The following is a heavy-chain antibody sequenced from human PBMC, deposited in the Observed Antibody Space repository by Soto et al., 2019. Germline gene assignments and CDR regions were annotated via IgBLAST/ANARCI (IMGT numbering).Heavy chain of an antibody. CDR2: IYHSGST. J-gene: IGHJ4*02. CDR3: ARLVPAGGFDY. CDR1: GGSISSSNW. D-gene: IGHD2-2*01. Sequence: QVQLQESGPGLVKPSGTLSLTCAVSGGSISSSNWWSWVRQPPGKGLEWIGEIYHSGSTNYNPSHKHRVTRPADQTTNQFSLKLSSVTAADTAVYSCARLVPAGGFDYWGQGTLVTVSS. V-gene: IGHV4-4*02.